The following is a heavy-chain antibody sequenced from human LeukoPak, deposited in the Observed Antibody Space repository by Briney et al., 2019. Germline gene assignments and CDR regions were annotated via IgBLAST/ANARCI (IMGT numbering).Heavy chain of an antibody. J-gene: IGHJ4*02. CDR3: ARGSRSPSGTYHYYFDY. Sequence: GRSLRLSCAASGFTFDDYAMHWVRQAPGKGLEWVSGISWNSGSIGYADSVKGRFTISRDNSKNTLYLQMNSLRAEDTAVYYCARGSRSPSGTYHYYFDYWGQGTLVTVSS. CDR1: GFTFDDYA. D-gene: IGHD1-26*01. V-gene: IGHV3-9*01. CDR2: ISWNSGSI.